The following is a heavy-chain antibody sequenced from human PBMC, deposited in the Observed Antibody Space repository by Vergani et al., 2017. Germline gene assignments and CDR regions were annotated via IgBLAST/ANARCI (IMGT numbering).Heavy chain of an antibody. CDR1: GFIFSSYG. CDR2: IWYDGSNK. Sequence: VQLLESGGGLVQPGGSLRLSCAASGFIFSSYGMHWVRQAPGKGLEWVAVIWYDGSNKYYADSVKGRFTISRDNSKNTLYLQMNSLRAEDTAVYYWARGGAQSRYCSSTICYTVSDYWGQGTLVTVSS. J-gene: IGHJ4*02. V-gene: IGHV3-33*01. D-gene: IGHD2-2*02. CDR3: ARGGAQSRYCSSTICYTVSDY.